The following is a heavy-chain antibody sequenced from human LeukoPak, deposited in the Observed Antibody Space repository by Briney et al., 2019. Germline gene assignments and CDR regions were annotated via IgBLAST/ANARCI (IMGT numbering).Heavy chain of an antibody. J-gene: IGHJ4*02. CDR3: ARDGMDIVATIRGGFDY. D-gene: IGHD5-12*01. CDR1: GDTVSSNSAA. V-gene: IGHV6-1*01. Sequence: SQTLSLTCAVSGDTVSSNSAAWNWIRQSPSRGLESLVRTYYRSNWYNDYAVSVKTRITINPDTSKNQFSLQLNSVTPEDTAVYYCARDGMDIVATIRGGFDYWGQGTLVTVSS. CDR2: TYYRSNWYN.